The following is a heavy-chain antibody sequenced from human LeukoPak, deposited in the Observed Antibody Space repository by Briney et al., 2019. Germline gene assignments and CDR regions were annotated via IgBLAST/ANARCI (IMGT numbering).Heavy chain of an antibody. CDR1: GYSISSGYY. CDR2: IYYSGST. V-gene: IGHV4-38-2*02. D-gene: IGHD3-10*01. J-gene: IGHJ4*02. CDR3: ARDYYASGNRYGGRFAY. Sequence: SETLSLTCTVSGYSISSGYYWGWIRQPPGKGLEWIGYIYYSGSTNYNPSLKSRVTISVDTSKNQFSLKLSSVTAADTAVYYCARDYYASGNRYGGRFAYWGQGTLVTVSS.